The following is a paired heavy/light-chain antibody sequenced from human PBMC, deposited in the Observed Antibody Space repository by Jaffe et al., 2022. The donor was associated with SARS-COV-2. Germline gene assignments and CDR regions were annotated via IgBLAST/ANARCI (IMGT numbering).Heavy chain of an antibody. J-gene: IGHJ4*02. CDR3: ARGAKSFGY. CDR1: GLTFSDYG. Sequence: EVQLVESGGGLVQPGGSLRLSCAASGLTFSDYGMSWVRQAPGKGLEWVANIKKDGSEKYYVDSVKGRFSISRDNAKNSLYLQMNNVRAEDTAVYYCARGAKSFGYWGQGTLVTVSS. V-gene: IGHV3-7*03. CDR2: IKKDGSEK.
Light chain of an antibody. V-gene: IGLV1-51*02. CDR1: SSNIGNNY. CDR3: GTWDSSLSAGV. CDR2: END. Sequence: QSVLTQPPSVSAAPGQKVTISCSGRSSNIGNNYVSWYQQFPGTAPKLLIYENDKRPSVIPDRFSGSKSGTSATLGITGLQTGDEADYYCGTWDSSLSAGVFGGGTKLTVL. J-gene: IGLJ3*02.